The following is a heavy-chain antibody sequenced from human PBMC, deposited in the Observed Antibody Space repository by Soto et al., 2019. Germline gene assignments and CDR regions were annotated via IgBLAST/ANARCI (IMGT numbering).Heavy chain of an antibody. J-gene: IGHJ4*02. CDR3: AREGGYCSGGSCAFDY. CDR1: GYTFTGYY. D-gene: IGHD2-15*01. Sequence: GASVKVSCKASGYTFTGYYMHWVRQAPGQGLEWMGWINPNSGGTNYPQKFQGRVTMTRDTSISTAYMELSRLRSDDTAVYYCAREGGYCSGGSCAFDYWGQGTLVTVSS. V-gene: IGHV1-2*02. CDR2: INPNSGGT.